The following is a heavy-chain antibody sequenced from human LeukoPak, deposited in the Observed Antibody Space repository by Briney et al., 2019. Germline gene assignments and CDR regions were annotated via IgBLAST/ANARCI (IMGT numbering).Heavy chain of an antibody. CDR1: GFNFSTYS. J-gene: IGHJ5*01. V-gene: IGHV3-21*01. CDR2: ISSSSSI. D-gene: IGHD6-13*01. Sequence: GGSLRLSCAASGFNFSTYSMNWVRQAPGKGLEWVSSISSSSSIYYDESVKGRFTISRDNDKNSLFLQINSLRAEDTAVYYCARDLGYSSSWFWFDSWGQGTLVTVSS. CDR3: ARDLGYSSSWFWFDS.